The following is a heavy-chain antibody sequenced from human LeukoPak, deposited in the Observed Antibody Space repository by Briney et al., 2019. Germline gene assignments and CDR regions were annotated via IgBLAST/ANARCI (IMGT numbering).Heavy chain of an antibody. J-gene: IGHJ4*02. D-gene: IGHD4-17*01. CDR1: GPTFDDYA. CDR2: ISWNSGSI. Sequence: GGSLRLSCAASGPTFDDYAMHWVRQAPGKGLEWVSGISWNSGSIGYADSVKGRFTISRDNAKNSLYLQMNSLRAEDTALYYCAKAISLDTVTPGDWGQGTLVTVSS. CDR3: AKAISLDTVTPGD. V-gene: IGHV3-9*01.